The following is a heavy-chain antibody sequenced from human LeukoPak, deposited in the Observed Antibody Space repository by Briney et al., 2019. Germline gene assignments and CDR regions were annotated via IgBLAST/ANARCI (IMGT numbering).Heavy chain of an antibody. CDR3: AGDNYYDSSGYSGY. J-gene: IGHJ4*02. D-gene: IGHD3-22*01. Sequence: GGSLRLSCAASGFTFSDYYMSWIRQAPGKGLEWVSYISSSGSTIYYADSVKGRFTISRDNAKNSLYLQMNSLRAEDTAVCYCAGDNYYDSSGYSGYWGQGTLITVSS. CDR2: ISSSGSTI. V-gene: IGHV3-11*01. CDR1: GFTFSDYY.